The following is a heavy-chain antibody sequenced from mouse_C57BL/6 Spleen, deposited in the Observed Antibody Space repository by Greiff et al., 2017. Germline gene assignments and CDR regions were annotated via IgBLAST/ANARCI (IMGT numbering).Heavy chain of an antibody. CDR1: GYTFTSYW. Sequence: QVQLQQPGAELVRPGSSVKLSCKASGYTFTSYWMDWVKQRPGQGLEWIGNIYPSDSETHYNQKFKDKATLTVDKSYSTAYMQLSSLTSEDSAVYYCASRNYGRLYYFDYWGQGTTLTVSS. CDR3: ASRNYGRLYYFDY. CDR2: IYPSDSET. D-gene: IGHD1-1*01. V-gene: IGHV1-61*01. J-gene: IGHJ2*01.